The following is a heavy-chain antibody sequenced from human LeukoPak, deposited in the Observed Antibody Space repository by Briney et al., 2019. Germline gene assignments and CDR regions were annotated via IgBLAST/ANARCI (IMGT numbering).Heavy chain of an antibody. CDR3: ARLSVELATIVPVDP. D-gene: IGHD5-24*01. CDR1: GYSFTSYW. V-gene: IGHV5-51*01. Sequence: GESLKISCKGSGYSFTSYWIGWVRQMPGKGLEWMGIIYLGDSDTRYSPSFQGQVTISADKSISTAYLQWSSLKASDTAMYYCARLSVELATIVPVDPWGQGTLVTVSS. J-gene: IGHJ5*02. CDR2: IYLGDSDT.